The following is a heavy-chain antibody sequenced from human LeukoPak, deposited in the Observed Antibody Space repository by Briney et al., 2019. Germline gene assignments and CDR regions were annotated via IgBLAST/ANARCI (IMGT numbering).Heavy chain of an antibody. CDR3: ARGTDFQR. Sequence: PSETLSLTCTVSGGSISSGGYYWSWIRQHPGKGLEWIGYIYYSGSTYYTPSLKSRVTISVATSKNQFSLRLSSVTAVDTAVYYCARGTDFQRWGQGTLVTVSS. CDR2: IYYSGST. V-gene: IGHV4-31*03. CDR1: GGSISSGGYY. J-gene: IGHJ1*01.